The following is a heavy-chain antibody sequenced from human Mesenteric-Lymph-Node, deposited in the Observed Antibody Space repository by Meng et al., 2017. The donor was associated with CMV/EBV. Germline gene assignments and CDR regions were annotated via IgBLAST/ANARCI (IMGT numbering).Heavy chain of an antibody. J-gene: IGHJ4*02. CDR3: AKDSLPYYYDSSGFYPYDY. Sequence: LSLTCAASGFTFSSYAMSWVRQAPGKGLEWVSTISGSGDVTYYADSVKGRLTISGDNSKNTLYLQMNSLRVEDTAVYYCAKDSLPYYYDSSGFYPYDYWGQGTLVTVSS. D-gene: IGHD3-22*01. V-gene: IGHV3-23*01. CDR2: ISGSGDVT. CDR1: GFTFSSYA.